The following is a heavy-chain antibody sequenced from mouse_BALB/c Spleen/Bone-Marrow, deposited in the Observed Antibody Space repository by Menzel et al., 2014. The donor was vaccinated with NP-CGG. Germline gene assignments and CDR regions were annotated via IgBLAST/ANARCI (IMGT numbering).Heavy chain of an antibody. CDR3: ASYYYGHYFDY. D-gene: IGHD1-1*01. Sequence: EVQLQQSGVELVKPGASVKLSCTASGFNIKDTYMHWVKQRPEQGLEWIGRIDPANGNTKYDPKFQGKATITADTSSNTAYLQLISLTSEDTAVYYCASYYYGHYFDYWSQSATLAISS. CDR1: GFNIKDTY. V-gene: IGHV14-3*02. J-gene: IGHJ2*01. CDR2: IDPANGNT.